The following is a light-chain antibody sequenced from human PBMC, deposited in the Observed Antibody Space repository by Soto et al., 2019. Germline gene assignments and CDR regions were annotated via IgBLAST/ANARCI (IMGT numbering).Light chain of an antibody. CDR2: GAS. V-gene: IGKV3-15*01. CDR1: QSVSSN. CDR3: QQYNNWPPWFHSIT. J-gene: IGKJ5*01. Sequence: EIVMTQSPSTLSVSPGERATLSCRASQSVSSNLAWYQQKPGQAPRLLIYGASTRATGIPARFSGSGSGTEFTLTISSLQSEDFAVYYCQQYNNWPPWFHSITFGQGTRLEIK.